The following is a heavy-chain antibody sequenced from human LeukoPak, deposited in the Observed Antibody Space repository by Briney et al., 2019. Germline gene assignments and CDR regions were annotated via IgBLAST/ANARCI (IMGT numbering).Heavy chain of an antibody. V-gene: IGHV3-53*01. CDR3: ARDLPYCGGDCAGF. CDR1: GFTVSSNN. J-gene: IGHJ4*02. CDR2: IYSGGST. Sequence: GGSLRLSCAASGFTVSSNNMSWVRQAPGKGLEWVSVIYSGGSTYYADSVKGRFTISRDNSKNTLYLQMNSLRAEDTAVYYCARDLPYCGGDCAGFWGQGTLVTVSS. D-gene: IGHD2-21*02.